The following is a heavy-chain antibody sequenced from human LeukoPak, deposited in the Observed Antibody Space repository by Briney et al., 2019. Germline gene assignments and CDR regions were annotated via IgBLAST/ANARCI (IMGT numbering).Heavy chain of an antibody. J-gene: IGHJ3*02. V-gene: IGHV3-21*01. CDR2: ISSSSSDI. CDR1: GFTFSSYS. Sequence: GGSLRLSCAASGFTFSSYSMNWVRQSPGKGLEWVSYISSSSSDIYYADSVKGRFTISRDNAKNSLYLQMNSLRAEDTAMYYCARDNTRTDDAFDIWGQGTMVTVSS. D-gene: IGHD2-2*01. CDR3: ARDNTRTDDAFDI.